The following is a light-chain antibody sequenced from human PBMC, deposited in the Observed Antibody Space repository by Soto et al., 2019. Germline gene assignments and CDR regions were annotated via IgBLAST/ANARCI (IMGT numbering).Light chain of an antibody. Sequence: EIVMTQSPATLSVSLGGRATLSCRSSQRVSSNLAWYQQKPGQAPTLLISGASTRATGIPARFSSRGSETEFTLTINCLQSEDFAVYSCQQYNDWPTLGQVTNVDIK. CDR1: QRVSSN. CDR3: QQYNDWPT. J-gene: IGKJ1*01. V-gene: IGKV3-15*01. CDR2: GAS.